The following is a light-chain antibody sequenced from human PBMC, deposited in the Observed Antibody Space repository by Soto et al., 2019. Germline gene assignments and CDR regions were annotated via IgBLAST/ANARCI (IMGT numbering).Light chain of an antibody. Sequence: QSVLTQPPSVSGAPGQRVTISCGGSNSNIGAGYDSHWYQRLPGSAPKLLIHRNTNRPSGVPGRFSGSKSGASASLAITGLLPEDEADYYCLSYDSSLRGYVFGTGTKVTVL. CDR2: RNT. J-gene: IGLJ1*01. V-gene: IGLV1-40*01. CDR1: NSNIGAGYD. CDR3: LSYDSSLRGYV.